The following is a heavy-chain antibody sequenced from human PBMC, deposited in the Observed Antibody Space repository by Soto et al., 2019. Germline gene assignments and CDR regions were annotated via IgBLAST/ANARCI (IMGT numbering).Heavy chain of an antibody. V-gene: IGHV3-33*01. CDR2: IWYDGSNK. CDR3: ARDPPRFEQQLVPENYYYYYMDV. CDR1: GFTFSSYG. D-gene: IGHD6-13*01. Sequence: QVQLVESGGGVVQPGRSLRLSCAASGFTFSSYGMHWVRQAPGKGLEWVAVIWYDGSNKYYADSVKGRFTISRDNSKNTLYLQMNSLRAEDTAVYYCARDPPRFEQQLVPENYYYYYMDVWGKGTTVTVSS. J-gene: IGHJ6*03.